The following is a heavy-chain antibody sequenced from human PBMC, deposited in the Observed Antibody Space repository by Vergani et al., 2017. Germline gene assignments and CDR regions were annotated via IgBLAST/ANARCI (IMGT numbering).Heavy chain of an antibody. D-gene: IGHD3-10*01. CDR3: ARSKSDGSGSSTYYYYGMEV. Sequence: QVQLQESGPGLVKPSGTLSLTCAVSGGSISSSNWWSWVRQPPGKGLEWIGEIYHSGSTNYNPSLKSRVTISVDKSKNQFSLKLSAVTAADTAVYYCARSKSDGSGSSTYYYYGMEVWGQGTTVTGSS. J-gene: IGHJ6*01. CDR2: IYHSGST. V-gene: IGHV4-4*02. CDR1: GGSISSSNW.